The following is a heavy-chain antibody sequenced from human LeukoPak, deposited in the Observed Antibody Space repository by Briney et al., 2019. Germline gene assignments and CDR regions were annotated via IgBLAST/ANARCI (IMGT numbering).Heavy chain of an antibody. V-gene: IGHV1-69*13. CDR1: GYTFAGYY. D-gene: IGHD4-11*01. CDR3: ARDYSNWFDP. CDR2: IIPIFGTA. Sequence: EASVKVSCKASGYTFAGYYMHWVRQAPGQGLEWMGGIIPIFGTANYAQKFQGRVTITADESTGTAYMELSSLRSEDTAVYYCARDYSNWFDPWGQGTLVTVSS. J-gene: IGHJ5*02.